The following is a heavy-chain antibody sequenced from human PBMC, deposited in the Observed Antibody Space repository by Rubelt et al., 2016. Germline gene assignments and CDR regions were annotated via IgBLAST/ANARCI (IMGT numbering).Heavy chain of an antibody. CDR2: INPNSGGT. CDR3: ARQTSRFLEWLLYDHPDAFDI. V-gene: IGHV1-2*02. J-gene: IGHJ3*02. Sequence: MHWVRQAPGQGLEWMGWINPNSGGTNYAQKFQGRVTMTRDTSISTAYMELSRLSSDDAAVYYCARQTSRFLEWLLYDHPDAFDIWGQGTMVTVSS. D-gene: IGHD3-3*01.